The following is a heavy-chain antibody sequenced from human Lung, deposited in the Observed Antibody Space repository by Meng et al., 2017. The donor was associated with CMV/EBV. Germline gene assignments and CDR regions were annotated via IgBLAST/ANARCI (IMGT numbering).Heavy chain of an antibody. CDR2: INHSGST. J-gene: IGHJ5*02. V-gene: IGHV4-34*01. D-gene: IGHD3-10*01. CDR3: ARGPSYYYGSGSYYNAMYNWFDP. CDR1: YY. Sequence: YYLSWIRQPPGKGLEWIGEINHSGSTNYNPSLKSRVTISVDTSKNQLSLKLSSVTAADTAVYYCARGPSYYYGSGSYYNAMYNWFDPWGQGTLVTVSS.